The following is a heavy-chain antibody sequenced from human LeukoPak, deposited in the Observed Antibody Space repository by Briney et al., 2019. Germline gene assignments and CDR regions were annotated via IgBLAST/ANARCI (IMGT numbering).Heavy chain of an antibody. V-gene: IGHV4-30-4*01. CDR2: IYYSGST. Sequence: SETLSLTCTVSGGSISSGDYYWSWIRQPPGKGLEWIGYIYYSGSTSYNPSLKSRLTISIDTSKNQFSLQLNSVTPEDTAVYYCARDQGGGYFDYWGQGTLVTVSS. D-gene: IGHD3-16*01. CDR1: GGSISSGDYY. CDR3: ARDQGGGYFDY. J-gene: IGHJ4*02.